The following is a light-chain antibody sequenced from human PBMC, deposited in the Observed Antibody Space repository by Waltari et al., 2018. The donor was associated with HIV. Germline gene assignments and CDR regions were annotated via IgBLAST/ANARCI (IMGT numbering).Light chain of an antibody. CDR2: AVS. CDR1: SSHIGSYNY. Sequence: QSALTQPRSVSGSPGQSVTISCTGTSSHIGSYNYVSWYQKHPGKAPKVMIYAVSKRPSGVPDRFSGSKSDNTASLTISGLQPEDEADYHCCSYAGNFTLVFGGGTKLTVL. J-gene: IGLJ2*01. CDR3: CSYAGNFTLV. V-gene: IGLV2-11*01.